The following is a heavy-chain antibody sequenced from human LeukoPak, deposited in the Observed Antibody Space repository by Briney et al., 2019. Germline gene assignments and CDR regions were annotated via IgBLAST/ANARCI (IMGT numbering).Heavy chain of an antibody. J-gene: IGHJ4*02. Sequence: KTSETLSLTCTVSGGSISSYYWSWIRQPPGKGLEWIGYIYYSGSTYYNPSLKSRVTISVDTSKNQFSLKLSSVTAADTAVYYCARALYDSSGYYLDYWGQGTLVTVSS. V-gene: IGHV4-59*12. CDR3: ARALYDSSGYYLDY. CDR2: IYYSGST. CDR1: GGSISSYY. D-gene: IGHD3-22*01.